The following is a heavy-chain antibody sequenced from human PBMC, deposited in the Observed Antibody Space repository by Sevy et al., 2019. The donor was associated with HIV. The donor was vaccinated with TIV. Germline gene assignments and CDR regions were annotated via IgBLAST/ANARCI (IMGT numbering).Heavy chain of an antibody. V-gene: IGHV3-21*01. J-gene: IGHJ4*02. CDR3: ARVGTRGDYDSDY. Sequence: GGSLRRSCAASGFTFSSDSMNWVRQAPGKGLEWVSSISSSSSYIYYADSVKGRFTISRDNAKNSLYLQMNSLRAEDTAVYYCARVGTRGDYDSDYWGQGTLVTVSS. D-gene: IGHD2-21*02. CDR1: GFTFSSDS. CDR2: ISSSSSYI.